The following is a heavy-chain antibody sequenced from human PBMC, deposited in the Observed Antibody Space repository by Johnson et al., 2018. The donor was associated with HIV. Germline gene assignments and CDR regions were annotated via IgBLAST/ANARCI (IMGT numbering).Heavy chain of an antibody. J-gene: IGHJ3*01. D-gene: IGHD4-11*01. CDR3: ARGSGDYSDFFDV. Sequence: MQLVESGGGLVQPGGSLRLSCAASGFPFRNYGMHWVRQAPGKGLEWVSSIGGSGTNTYYPDAMKGRFTISRDNSKNTLDLHMNRLRVEDTAVYYGARGSGDYSDFFDVWGQGTMVTVSS. CDR2: IGGSGTNT. V-gene: IGHV3-23*04. CDR1: GFPFRNYG.